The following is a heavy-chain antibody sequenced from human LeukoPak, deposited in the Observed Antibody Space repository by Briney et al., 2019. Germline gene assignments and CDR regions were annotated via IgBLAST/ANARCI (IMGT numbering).Heavy chain of an antibody. V-gene: IGHV4-39*01. J-gene: IGHJ4*02. CDR1: GGSISSGSYY. CDR3: ARHPDYGDYLFDY. D-gene: IGHD4-17*01. CDR2: IYYSGTT. Sequence: PSETLSLTCTVSGGSISSGSYYWGWIRQPPGKGLEWIGSIYYSGTTYYNPSLKSRVTISVDTSKNQFSLNLSSVTAADTAVYYCARHPDYGDYLFDYWGQGTLVTVSS.